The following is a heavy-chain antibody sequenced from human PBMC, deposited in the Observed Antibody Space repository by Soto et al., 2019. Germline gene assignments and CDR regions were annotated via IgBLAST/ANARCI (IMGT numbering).Heavy chain of an antibody. CDR1: GGSFSGYY. CDR2: INHSGST. V-gene: IGHV4-34*01. J-gene: IGHJ4*02. D-gene: IGHD3-10*01. Sequence: SETLSLTCAVYGGSFSGYYWSRIRQPPGKGLEWIGEINHSGSTNYNPSLKSRVTISVDTSKNQFSLKLSSVTAADTAVYYCASSVLWFGIDYWGQGILVTVSS. CDR3: ASSVLWFGIDY.